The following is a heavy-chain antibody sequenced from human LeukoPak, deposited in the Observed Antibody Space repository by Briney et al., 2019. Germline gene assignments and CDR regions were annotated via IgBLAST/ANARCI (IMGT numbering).Heavy chain of an antibody. CDR3: ARALYGSGRAFDI. D-gene: IGHD3-10*01. CDR1: GGSISSGGYS. Sequence: SETLSLTCAVSGGSISSGGYSWSWIRQPPGKGLEWIGYIYHSGSTYYNPSLKSRVTISVDRSKNQFSLKLSSVTAADTAVYYCARALYGSGRAFDIWGQGTMVTVSS. V-gene: IGHV4-30-2*01. J-gene: IGHJ3*02. CDR2: IYHSGST.